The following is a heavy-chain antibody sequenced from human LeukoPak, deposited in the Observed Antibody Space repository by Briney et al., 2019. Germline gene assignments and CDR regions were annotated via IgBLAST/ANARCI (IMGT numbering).Heavy chain of an antibody. V-gene: IGHV3-33*05. CDR3: AKDSESSGSYFLDAFDI. J-gene: IGHJ3*02. CDR2: MLYDGTSK. D-gene: IGHD1-26*01. CDR1: GFTFNTYG. Sequence: PGTSLRLSCAASGFTFNTYGMHWVRQAPGKGLEWVAVMLYDGTSKYNADSVKGRFTISRDNSKNTLYLQMNSLRAEDTAVYYCAKDSESSGSYFLDAFDIWGQGTVVTVSS.